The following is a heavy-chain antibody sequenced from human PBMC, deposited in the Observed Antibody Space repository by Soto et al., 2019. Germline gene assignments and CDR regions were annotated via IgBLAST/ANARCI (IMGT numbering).Heavy chain of an antibody. Sequence: WETLSLTCTVSDGSISNYYWSWIRQPPGKGLEWIGYIYYSGITNYNPSLKSRVTISLDTSKSQFSLKLSSVTAADTAVYYCASFHTGSSYFDYWGQGTLVTVSS. CDR2: IYYSGIT. J-gene: IGHJ4*02. CDR3: ASFHTGSSYFDY. D-gene: IGHD1-26*01. CDR1: DGSISNYY. V-gene: IGHV4-59*01.